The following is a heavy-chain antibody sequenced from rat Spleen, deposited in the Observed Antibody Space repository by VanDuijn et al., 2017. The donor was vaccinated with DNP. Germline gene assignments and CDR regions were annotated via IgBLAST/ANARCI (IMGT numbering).Heavy chain of an antibody. J-gene: IGHJ2*01. CDR3: ARHLGSPGDY. CDR1: GFSFSDYA. CDR2: ITNTGDST. V-gene: IGHV5-17*01. D-gene: IGHD4-6*01. Sequence: EVQLVESGGGLVQPGRSLKLSCAASGFSFSDYAMAWVRQAPGKGLEWVASITNTGDSTYYSDSVKGRFTISRDNARSTLYLQLNSLRSEDTATYYCARHLGSPGDYWGQGVMVTVSS.